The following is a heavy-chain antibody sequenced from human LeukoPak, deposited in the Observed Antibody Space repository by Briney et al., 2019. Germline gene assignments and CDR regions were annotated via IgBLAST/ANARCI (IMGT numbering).Heavy chain of an antibody. CDR1: GFTFSNYR. CDR2: ISSSSAYM. D-gene: IGHD3-16*01. V-gene: IGHV3-21*01. J-gene: IGHJ4*02. Sequence: GESLKISCAASGFTFSNYRMNWVRQAPGKGLEWVSSISSSSAYMSYADSVKGRFTISRDNAKNTLYLQMNSLRAGDTAVYYCVRGGEPGFDYWGRGTLVTVSS. CDR3: VRGGEPGFDY.